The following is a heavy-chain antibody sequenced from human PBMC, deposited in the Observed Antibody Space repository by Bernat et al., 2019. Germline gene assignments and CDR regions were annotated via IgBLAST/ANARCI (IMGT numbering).Heavy chain of an antibody. CDR1: GFTFSGSA. CDR3: NRLNGAYWSDAFDI. D-gene: IGHD4-17*01. Sequence: EVQLVESGGGLVQPGGSLKLSCAASGFTFSGSAMHWVRQASGKGLEWVGRIRTKANTYARAYADSVKGRFTISRDESKITAYLQMNSLKTEDTAVYYCNRLNGAYWSDAFDIWGQGTMVTVSP. CDR2: IRTKANTYAR. V-gene: IGHV3-73*02. J-gene: IGHJ3*02.